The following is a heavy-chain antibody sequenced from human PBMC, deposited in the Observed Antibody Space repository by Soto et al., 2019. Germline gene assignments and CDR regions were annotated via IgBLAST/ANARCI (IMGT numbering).Heavy chain of an antibody. J-gene: IGHJ2*01. CDR2: LSGSGESA. V-gene: IGHV3-23*01. Sequence: GSLRLSCAASGFTFSSYAMSWVRQAPGKGLEWVSGLSGSGESAYYADSVKGRFTVSRDNSKNMLYLRINSVRAEDTALYYCAKDPEHLPYWYFDLWGRGTRVTVSS. CDR1: GFTFSSYA. CDR3: AKDPEHLPYWYFDL.